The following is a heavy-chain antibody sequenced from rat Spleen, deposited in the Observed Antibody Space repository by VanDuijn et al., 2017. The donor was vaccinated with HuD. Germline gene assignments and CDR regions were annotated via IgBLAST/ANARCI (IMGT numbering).Heavy chain of an antibody. V-gene: IGHV5-25*01. CDR1: GFTFNNYD. CDR3: VRRHYGYTDYFDY. D-gene: IGHD1-9*01. J-gene: IGHJ2*01. CDR2: ISPGGGNT. Sequence: EVKLVESGGDLVQPGRSLKLSCAASGFTFNNYDMAWVRQDSTKGLEWVASISPGGGNTYYRDSVKGRFTVSRDNAKSTLYLQMDSLRSEDTATLCCVRRHYGYTDYFDYWGQGVMVTVSS.